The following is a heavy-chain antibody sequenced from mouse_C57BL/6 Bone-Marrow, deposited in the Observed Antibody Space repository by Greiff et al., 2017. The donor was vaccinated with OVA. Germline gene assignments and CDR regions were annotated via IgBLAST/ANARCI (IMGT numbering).Heavy chain of an antibody. D-gene: IGHD6-1*01. J-gene: IGHJ4*01. V-gene: IGHV1-69*01. CDR1: GYTFTSYW. CDR3: AREGRSSLYYAMDY. Sequence: VQLQQPGAELVMPGASVKLSCKASGYTFTSYWMHWVKQRPGQGLEWIGEIDPSDSYTNYNQKFKGKSTLTVDKSSSTAYMQLRSLTSEDSAVYYCAREGRSSLYYAMDYWGQGTSVTVSS. CDR2: IDPSDSYT.